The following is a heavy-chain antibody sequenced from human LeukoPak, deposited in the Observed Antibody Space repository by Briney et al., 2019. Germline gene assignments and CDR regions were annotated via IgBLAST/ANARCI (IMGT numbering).Heavy chain of an antibody. CDR3: ARDPGVATAMYYYYFMAV. CDR2: ISSNGGST. V-gene: IGHV3-64*01. CDR1: GFTFSSYA. D-gene: IGHD2-2*01. Sequence: PGGSPRLSCAAAGFTFSSYAMHWVRQAPAKGLEYVSAISSNGGSTYYANSVKDRFTISRDNSQNTLYLQMGSLRADDMAVYYCARDPGVATAMYYYYFMAVAGKATTVTVSS. J-gene: IGHJ6*03.